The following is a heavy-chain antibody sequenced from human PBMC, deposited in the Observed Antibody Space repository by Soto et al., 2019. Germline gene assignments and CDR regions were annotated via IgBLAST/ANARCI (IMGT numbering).Heavy chain of an antibody. Sequence: QVQLVQSGAEVKKLGASVKVSCKASGYIFTNYGFNWVRQAPGQGLEWMGWISAYNGHANYAQMLQARVTMTTDTSTSTAYMELRSLRSDDTAVYYCARDRGPWGQGTLVTVSS. CDR1: GYIFTNYG. CDR3: ARDRGP. V-gene: IGHV1-18*01. J-gene: IGHJ5*02. CDR2: ISAYNGHA.